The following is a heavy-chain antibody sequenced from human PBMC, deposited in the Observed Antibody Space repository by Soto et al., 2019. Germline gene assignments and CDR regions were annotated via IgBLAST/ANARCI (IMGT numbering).Heavy chain of an antibody. CDR3: ARDKPAIARGYYYGMDV. J-gene: IGHJ6*02. CDR2: ISYDGSNK. V-gene: IGHV3-30-3*01. Sequence: LRLSCAASGFTFSSYAMHWVRQAPGKGLEWVAVISYDGSNKYYADSVKGRFTISRDNSKNTLYLQMNSLRAEDTAVYYCARDKPAIARGYYYGMDVWGQGTTVTVSS. D-gene: IGHD2-2*02. CDR1: GFTFSSYA.